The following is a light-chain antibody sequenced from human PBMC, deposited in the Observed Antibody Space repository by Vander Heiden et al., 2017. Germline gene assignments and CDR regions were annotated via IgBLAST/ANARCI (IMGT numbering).Light chain of an antibody. Sequence: SSELTQDPAVSVAWGQPVRITCQGDSLKKYYTTWYQQKPGQAPVLVIYPKNNRPSGIPDRFSASSSGNTASLTITGTQAEDEADYYCHSRDTTGNHYVFGTGTKVTVL. J-gene: IGLJ1*01. V-gene: IGLV3-19*01. CDR2: PKN. CDR1: SLKKYY. CDR3: HSRDTTGNHYV.